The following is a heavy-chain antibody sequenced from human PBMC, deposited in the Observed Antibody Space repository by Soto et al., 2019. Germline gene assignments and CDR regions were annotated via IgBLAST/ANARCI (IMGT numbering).Heavy chain of an antibody. CDR2: IYYSGST. Sequence: PSETLSLTCTVSGGSISSGGYYWSWIRQHPGKGLEWIGYIYYSGSTYYNPSLKSRVTISVDTSKNQFSLKLSSVTAADTAVYYCARGPPDCSGGSCYPVYFDYWAQGTLVTVSS. J-gene: IGHJ4*02. V-gene: IGHV4-31*03. D-gene: IGHD2-15*01. CDR3: ARGPPDCSGGSCYPVYFDY. CDR1: GGSISSGGYY.